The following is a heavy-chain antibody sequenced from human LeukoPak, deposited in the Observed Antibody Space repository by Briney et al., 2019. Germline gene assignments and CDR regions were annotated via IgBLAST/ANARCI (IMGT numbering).Heavy chain of an antibody. CDR1: GYTFTGYY. Sequence: ASVKVSCTASGYTFTGYYMHWVRQVPGQGLEWMGWINPNSGGTNYAQKFQGRVTMTRDTSISTAYMELSRLRSDDTAVYYCARVFPCSTSCNNWFDPWGQGTLVTVSS. CDR2: INPNSGGT. J-gene: IGHJ5*02. D-gene: IGHD2-2*01. V-gene: IGHV1-2*02. CDR3: ARVFPCSTSCNNWFDP.